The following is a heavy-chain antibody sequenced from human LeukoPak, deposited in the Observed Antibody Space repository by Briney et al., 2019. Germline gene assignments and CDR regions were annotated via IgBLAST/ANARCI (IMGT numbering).Heavy chain of an antibody. CDR1: GFTFDDYA. CDR2: ISWDGGST. Sequence: GGSLRLSCAASGFTFDDYAMHWVRDAPGKGLEWVSLISWDGGSTYYADSVKGRFTISRDNSKNSLYLQMNSLRAEDTALYYCARAAAGPYYYYYYGMDVWGKGTTVTVSS. V-gene: IGHV3-43D*04. J-gene: IGHJ6*04. CDR3: ARAAAGPYYYYYYGMDV. D-gene: IGHD6-13*01.